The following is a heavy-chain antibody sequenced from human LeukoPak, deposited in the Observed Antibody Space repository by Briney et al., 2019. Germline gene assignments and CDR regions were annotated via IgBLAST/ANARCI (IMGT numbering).Heavy chain of an antibody. V-gene: IGHV1-2*02. D-gene: IGHD2-2*01. CDR3: AREFGNSYCSSTSCPNWFDP. Sequence: GASVKVSCKASGYTFTGYYMHWVRQAPGQGLEWMGWINPNSGGTNYAQKFQGRVTMTRDTSISTAYMELSRLRSDDTAVYYCAREFGNSYCSSTSCPNWFDPWGQGTLVTVSS. CDR2: INPNSGGT. J-gene: IGHJ5*02. CDR1: GYTFTGYY.